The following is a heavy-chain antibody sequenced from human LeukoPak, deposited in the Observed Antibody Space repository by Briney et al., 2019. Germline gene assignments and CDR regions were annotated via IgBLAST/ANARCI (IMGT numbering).Heavy chain of an antibody. CDR1: GGSISSYY. V-gene: IGHV4-59*08. CDR2: IYYSGST. D-gene: IGHD7-27*01. J-gene: IGHJ4*02. CDR3: ARHPTRNWGYYSDY. Sequence: PSETLSLTCTVSGGSISSYYWSWIRQPPGKGLEWIGYIYYSGSTNYNPSLKSRATISVDTSRNQNSLKLTSVTAADTAVYYCARHPTRNWGYYSDYWGQGTLVTVSS.